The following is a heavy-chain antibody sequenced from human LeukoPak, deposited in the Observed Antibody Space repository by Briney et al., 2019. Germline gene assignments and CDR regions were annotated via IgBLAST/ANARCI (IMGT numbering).Heavy chain of an antibody. CDR1: GFTFSTYS. V-gene: IGHV3-48*04. CDR2: ISSSSSTA. Sequence: GGSLRLSCAASGFTFSTYSMNWVRQAPGKGLEWVSYISSSSSTAYYADSVKGRFTISRDNAKNSLFLQMNSLRAEDTAVYYCARNPDFWSGYYDYYMDVWGKGTTVTVSS. CDR3: ARNPDFWSGYYDYYMDV. D-gene: IGHD3-3*01. J-gene: IGHJ6*03.